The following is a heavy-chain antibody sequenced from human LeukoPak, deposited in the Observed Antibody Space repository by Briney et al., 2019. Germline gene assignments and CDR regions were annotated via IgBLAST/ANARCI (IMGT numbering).Heavy chain of an antibody. CDR3: ARVYDDSSSWFWHAFDI. Sequence: SQTLSLTCTVSGGSISSGDYYWSWIRQPPGKGLEWIGYIYYSGSTNYNPSLKSRVTISVDTSKNQFSLKLSSVTAADTAVYYCARVYDDSSSWFWHAFDIWGQGTMVTVSS. V-gene: IGHV4-30-4*01. J-gene: IGHJ3*02. CDR2: IYYSGST. D-gene: IGHD6-13*01. CDR1: GGSISSGDYY.